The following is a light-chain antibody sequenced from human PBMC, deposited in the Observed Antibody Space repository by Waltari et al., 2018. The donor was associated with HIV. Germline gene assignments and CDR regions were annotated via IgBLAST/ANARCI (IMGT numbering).Light chain of an antibody. CDR2: ENN. Sequence: QSVLTQPPSVSGAPGQGVTISCTGSSSNIGAGYDVTRYRHLPGTAPKLLIHENNKRPSGVPDRFSVSRSGTSASLAISGLQAADEADYYCQSYDSTLSGPRVFGTGTKVTVL. CDR1: SSNIGAGYD. CDR3: QSYDSTLSGPRV. V-gene: IGLV1-40*01. J-gene: IGLJ1*01.